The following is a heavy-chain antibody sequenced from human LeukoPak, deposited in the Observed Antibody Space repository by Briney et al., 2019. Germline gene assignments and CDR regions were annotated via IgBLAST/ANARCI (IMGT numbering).Heavy chain of an antibody. CDR3: ARRAGAYSHPYDY. J-gene: IGHJ4*02. CDR1: GFTVSTNS. D-gene: IGHD4/OR15-4a*01. V-gene: IGHV3-53*01. Sequence: PGGSLRLSCSVSGFTVSTNSMSWVRQAPGKGLEWVSFIYSDNTHYSDPVKGRFTISRDNSKNTLYLQMNSLRAEDTAVYYCARRAGAYSHPYDYWGQGTLVTVSS. CDR2: IYSDNT.